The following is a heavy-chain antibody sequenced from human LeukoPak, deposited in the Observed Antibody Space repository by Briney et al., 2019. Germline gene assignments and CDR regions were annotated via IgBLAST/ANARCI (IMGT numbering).Heavy chain of an antibody. D-gene: IGHD6-6*01. V-gene: IGHV3-23*01. Sequence: GGSLRLSCAASGFTFSSYWMSWVRQAPGKGLEWVSAISGSGGSTYYADSVKGRFTISRDNSKNMLYLQMNRLRAEDTAVYYCAKGGYSSSYYFNYWGQGTLVTVSS. J-gene: IGHJ4*02. CDR2: ISGSGGST. CDR1: GFTFSSYW. CDR3: AKGGYSSSYYFNY.